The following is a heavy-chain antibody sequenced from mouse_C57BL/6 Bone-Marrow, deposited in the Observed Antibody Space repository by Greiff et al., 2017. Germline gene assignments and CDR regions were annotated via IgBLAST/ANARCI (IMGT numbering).Heavy chain of an antibody. D-gene: IGHD2-3*01. V-gene: IGHV1-69*01. J-gene: IGHJ2*01. Sequence: QVQLKQPGAELVMPGASVKLSCKASGYTFTSYWMHWVKQRPGQGLEWIGEIDPSDSYTNYNQKFKGKSTLTVDKSSSTAYMQLSSLTSEDSAVYYCASSYDGYSYYFDYWGQGTTLTVSS. CDR2: IDPSDSYT. CDR1: GYTFTSYW. CDR3: ASSYDGYSYYFDY.